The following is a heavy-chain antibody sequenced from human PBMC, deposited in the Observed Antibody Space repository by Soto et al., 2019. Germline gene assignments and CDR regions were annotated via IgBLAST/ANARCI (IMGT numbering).Heavy chain of an antibody. CDR3: GRQPGHCGSTTCFGYYSVDV. V-gene: IGHV4-39*01. CDR2: INYSGST. Sequence: QLQLQESGPRLVKPSETLSLTCSVSGGSISSSSYSWGWIRQPPGKGLEWFGTINYSGSTNYNPSLEDRVAISAHPLTIQLALRLSSLTAADTAVYSCGRQPGHCGSTTCFGYYSVDVWGQGTTVTVS. CDR1: GGSISSSSYS. D-gene: IGHD2-2*01. J-gene: IGHJ6*02.